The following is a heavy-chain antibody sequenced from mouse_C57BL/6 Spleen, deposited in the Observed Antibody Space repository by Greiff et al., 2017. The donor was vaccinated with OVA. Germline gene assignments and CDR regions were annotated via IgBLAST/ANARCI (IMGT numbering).Heavy chain of an antibody. J-gene: IGHJ3*01. V-gene: IGHV14-1*01. CDR3: TTDYGSSRWFAY. CDR1: GFNINDYY. CDR2: IDPEDGDT. D-gene: IGHD1-1*01. Sequence: EVQLQQSGAELVRPGASVKLSCTASGFNINDYYMHWVKQRPEQGLEWIGRIDPEDGDTEYAPKFQGKATMTADTSSNTAYLQLSSLTSEDTAVYYCTTDYGSSRWFAYWGQGTLVTVSA.